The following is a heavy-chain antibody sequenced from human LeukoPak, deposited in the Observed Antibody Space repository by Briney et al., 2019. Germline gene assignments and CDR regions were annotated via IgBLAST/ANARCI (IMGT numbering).Heavy chain of an antibody. V-gene: IGHV3-72*01. Sequence: GGSLRLSCAASGFTFSDHYMDWVRQAPGKGLEWVGRTRNKANRYTTEYAASVKGRFTISRDDSKNSLYLQMNSLKTEDTAVYYCAREAIGSSRYFDYWGQGTLVTVSS. CDR2: TRNKANRYTT. J-gene: IGHJ4*02. D-gene: IGHD6-13*01. CDR1: GFTFSDHY. CDR3: AREAIGSSRYFDY.